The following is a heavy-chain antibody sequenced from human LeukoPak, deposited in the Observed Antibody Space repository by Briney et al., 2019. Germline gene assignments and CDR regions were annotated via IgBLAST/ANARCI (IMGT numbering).Heavy chain of an antibody. J-gene: IGHJ6*02. CDR2: VSSSSSYI. V-gene: IGHV3-21*01. Sequence: GGSLRLSCAASGFTFSSYSMNWVRQAPGKGLEWVSSVSSSSSYIYYADSVKGRFTISRDNSKNTLYLQMNSLRAEDTAVYYCARDSIPVLRFLEWLSPYYYYYGMDVWGQGTTVTVSS. CDR1: GFTFSSYS. D-gene: IGHD3-3*01. CDR3: ARDSIPVLRFLEWLSPYYYYYGMDV.